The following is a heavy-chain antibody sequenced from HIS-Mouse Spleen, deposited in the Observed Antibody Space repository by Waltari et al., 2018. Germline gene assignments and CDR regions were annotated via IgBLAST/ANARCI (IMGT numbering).Heavy chain of an antibody. CDR1: GGSISSYY. J-gene: IGHJ4*02. V-gene: IGHV4-59*01. CDR2: SYYSGST. D-gene: IGHD5-12*01. CDR3: ARGHRSGYDRGADY. Sequence: QVQLQESGPGLVKPSETLSLTCTVSGGSISSYYWSWIRQPPGKGLEWIVYSYYSGSTNCNPSRECRITKSVATAKTQFSLKLSSVTAADTAVYYCARGHRSGYDRGADYWGQGTLVTVSS.